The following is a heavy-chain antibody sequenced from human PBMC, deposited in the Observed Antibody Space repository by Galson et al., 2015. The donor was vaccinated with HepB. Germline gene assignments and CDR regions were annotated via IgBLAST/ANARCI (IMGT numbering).Heavy chain of an antibody. CDR2: IGTAGDP. J-gene: IGHJ6*02. CDR1: GFTFSSYD. D-gene: IGHD2-15*01. CDR3: ARGSYCSGGSCYYYYGMDV. V-gene: IGHV3-13*05. Sequence: SLRLSCAASGFTFSSYDMHWVRQATGKGLEWVSAIGTAGDPYYPGSVKGRFTISRENAKNSLYLQMNSLRAGDTAVYHCARGSYCSGGSCYYYYGMDVWGQGTTVTVSS.